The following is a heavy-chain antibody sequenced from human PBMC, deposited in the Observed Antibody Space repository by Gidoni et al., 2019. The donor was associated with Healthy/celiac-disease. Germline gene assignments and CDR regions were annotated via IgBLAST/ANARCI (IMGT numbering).Heavy chain of an antibody. CDR1: GFPFSGYA. CDR3: ARDAEGQLGTYWYFDL. Sequence: QVQLVASGGGVFQPGRSLTLSCAAPGFPFSGYAMRWVRQAPGTGLGWVAVIAYDGSNKYYADSVKGRFTISRDNSKNTLYLQMNSRRAEDTAVYYCARDAEGQLGTYWYFDLGGRGTLVTVSS. V-gene: IGHV3-30-3*01. J-gene: IGHJ2*01. CDR2: IAYDGSNK. D-gene: IGHD2-2*01.